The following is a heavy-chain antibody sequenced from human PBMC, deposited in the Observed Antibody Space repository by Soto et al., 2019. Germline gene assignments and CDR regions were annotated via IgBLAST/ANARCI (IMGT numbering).Heavy chain of an antibody. J-gene: IGHJ6*02. CDR2: INPNSGGT. D-gene: IGHD3-9*01. CDR1: GYTFTGYY. V-gene: IGHV1-2*02. CDR3: ASWPYKYYDILTGYSPLSYYGMDV. Sequence: QVQLVQSGAEVKKPGASVKVSCKASGYTFTGYYMHWVRQAPAQGLEWMGWINPNSGGTNYAQKFQGRVTMTRDTSISTAYMELSRLRSDDTAVYYCASWPYKYYDILTGYSPLSYYGMDVWGQGTTVTVSS.